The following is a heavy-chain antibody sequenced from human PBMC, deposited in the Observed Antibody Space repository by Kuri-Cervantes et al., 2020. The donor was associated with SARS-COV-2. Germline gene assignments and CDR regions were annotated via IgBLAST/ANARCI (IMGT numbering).Heavy chain of an antibody. J-gene: IGHJ5*02. D-gene: IGHD4-17*01. CDR2: ISGSGGST. CDR1: GFTFGDYY. CDR3: AKGALKDYGNRFDP. Sequence: GGSLRLSCAASGFTFGDYYMTWIRQAPGKGLEWVSGISGSGGSTYYADSVKGRFAISRDNSKNTLFLQMNSLRVEDTAVYYCAKGALKDYGNRFDPWGQGTLVTVSS. V-gene: IGHV3-23*01.